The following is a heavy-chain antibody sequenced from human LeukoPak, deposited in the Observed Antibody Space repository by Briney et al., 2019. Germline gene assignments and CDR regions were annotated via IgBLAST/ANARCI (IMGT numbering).Heavy chain of an antibody. V-gene: IGHV4-59*01. Sequence: SETLSLTCTVSGGSISSYYWSWIRQPPRKGLEWIGYIYYSGSTNYNPSLKSRVTISVETSKNQFSLKLSSVTAADTAVYYCAREPHFDYWGQGTLVTVSS. CDR2: IYYSGST. CDR1: GGSISSYY. CDR3: AREPHFDY. J-gene: IGHJ4*02.